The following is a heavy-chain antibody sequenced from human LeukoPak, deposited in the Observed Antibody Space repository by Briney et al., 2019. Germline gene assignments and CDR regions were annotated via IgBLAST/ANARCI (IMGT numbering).Heavy chain of an antibody. CDR1: GGSISSYY. CDR3: ARAPYYYGSGSYPIGY. D-gene: IGHD3-10*01. CDR2: IYYTGST. V-gene: IGHV4-59*01. J-gene: IGHJ4*02. Sequence: SETLSLTCTVSGGSISSYYWSWIRQPPGKGLEWIGYIYYTGSTNYNPSLKSRVTISADRSKDQFSLKLTSVTAADTAVYYCARAPYYYGSGSYPIGYWGQGTLVTVSS.